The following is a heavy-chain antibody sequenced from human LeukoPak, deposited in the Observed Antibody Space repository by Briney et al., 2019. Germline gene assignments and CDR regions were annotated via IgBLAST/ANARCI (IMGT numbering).Heavy chain of an antibody. CDR3: ARTPYYDILTGYPRRNYFDY. J-gene: IGHJ4*02. Sequence: PSETLSLTCAVYGGSFSGYYWSWIRQPPGKGLEWIGEINHSGSTNYNPSLKSRVTISVDTSKNQFSLKLSSVTAADTAVYYCARTPYYDILTGYPRRNYFDYWGQGTLVTVSS. CDR2: INHSGST. V-gene: IGHV4-34*01. D-gene: IGHD3-9*01. CDR1: GGSFSGYY.